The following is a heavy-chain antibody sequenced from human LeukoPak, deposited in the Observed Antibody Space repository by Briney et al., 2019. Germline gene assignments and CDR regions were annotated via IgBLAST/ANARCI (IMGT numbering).Heavy chain of an antibody. V-gene: IGHV4-4*02. J-gene: IGHJ4*02. D-gene: IGHD5-24*01. CDR3: ARRWASRDPFFDY. CDR1: GGSISSSNW. Sequence: SGTLSLTCAVSGGSISSSNWWSWVRQPPGKGPEWIGEIYHSGSTNYNPSLKSRVTISVDKSKNQFSLKLSSVTAADTAVYYCARRWASRDPFFDYWGQGTLVAVSS. CDR2: IYHSGST.